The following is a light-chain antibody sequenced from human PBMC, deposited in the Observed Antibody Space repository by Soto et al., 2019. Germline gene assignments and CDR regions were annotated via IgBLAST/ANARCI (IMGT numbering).Light chain of an antibody. CDR3: QQYNSFSQWT. CDR2: DVS. Sequence: DIQMTQSPSTLSASVGDRVTITCRASRSISNWLAWYQQNPGKAPKLLIYDVSSLESGVPSRFSGSGSGTEFTLTISSLQPDDFATYYCQQYNSFSQWTFGQGTKVEIK. V-gene: IGKV1-5*01. J-gene: IGKJ1*01. CDR1: RSISNW.